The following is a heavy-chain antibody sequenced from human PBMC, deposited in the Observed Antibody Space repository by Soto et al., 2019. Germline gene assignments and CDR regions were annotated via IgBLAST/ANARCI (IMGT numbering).Heavy chain of an antibody. Sequence: EVQLVESGGGLIQPGGSLRLSCAAAGFTVSSQYMTWVRQAPGEGLEWVSVIYSGGSTYYADSVKGRFTISRDNSKNTLYLQMNSRGAEEKGVDYWAGGVSGLDYWGQGLLVTVAS. D-gene: IGHD1-26*01. CDR3: AGGVSGLDY. CDR2: IYSGGST. CDR1: GFTVSSQY. V-gene: IGHV3-53*01. J-gene: IGHJ4*02.